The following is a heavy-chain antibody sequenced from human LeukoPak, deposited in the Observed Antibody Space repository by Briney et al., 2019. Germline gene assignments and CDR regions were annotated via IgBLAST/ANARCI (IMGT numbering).Heavy chain of an antibody. CDR2: IYYSGGT. CDR3: ARHRGGFDL. D-gene: IGHD2-15*01. V-gene: IGHV4-59*11. CDR1: GFTFSSHW. Sequence: GSLRLSCADSGFTFSSHWMSWVRQAPGKGLEWLGYIYYSGGTNYNPSLKSRVTISVDTSKIHFSLKLSSVTAADTAAYYCARHRGGFDLWGQGTMVTVSS. J-gene: IGHJ3*01.